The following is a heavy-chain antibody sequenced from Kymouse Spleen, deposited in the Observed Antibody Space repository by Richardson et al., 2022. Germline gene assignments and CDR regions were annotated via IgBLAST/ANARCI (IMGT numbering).Heavy chain of an antibody. CDR2: ISSSSSTI. Sequence: EVQLVESGGGLVQPGGSLRLSCAASGFTFSSYSMNWVRQAPGKGLEWVSYISSSSSTIYYADSVKGRFTISRDNAKNSLYLQMNSLRDEDTAVYYCASLLWFGELLSDYWGQGTLVTVSS. J-gene: IGHJ4*02. V-gene: IGHV3-48*02. D-gene: IGHD3-10*01. CDR3: ASLLWFGELLSDY. CDR1: GFTFSSYS.